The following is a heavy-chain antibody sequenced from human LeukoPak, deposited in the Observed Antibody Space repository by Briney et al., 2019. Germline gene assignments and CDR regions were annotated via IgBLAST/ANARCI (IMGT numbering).Heavy chain of an antibody. J-gene: IGHJ6*03. CDR2: ISAYNGNT. V-gene: IGHV1-18*01. CDR1: GYTFTSYG. CDR3: ARDPYYYWSSGWYGVLYYYMDV. D-gene: IGHD6-19*01. Sequence: ASVKVSCKASGYTFTSYGISWVRQAPGQGLEWMGWISAYNGNTNYAQKLQGRVTMTTDTSTSTAYMELRSLRSDDTAVYYCARDPYYYWSSGWYGVLYYYMDVWGNGTTVTVSS.